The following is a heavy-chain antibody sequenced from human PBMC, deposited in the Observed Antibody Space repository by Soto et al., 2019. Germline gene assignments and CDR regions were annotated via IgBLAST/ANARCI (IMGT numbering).Heavy chain of an antibody. CDR3: TKVSSGWFDP. D-gene: IGHD2-8*01. Sequence: SGTLSLTFTVCGGSISSSGFSRGWVRQPPGKGLEWIGCAYYSGNTYYNPSLKSRVTISVDTSGNQFSLRLNSVTAADTAVYYCTKVSSGWFDPWGQGTLVTVSS. V-gene: IGHV4-39*01. CDR1: GGSISSSGFS. CDR2: AYYSGNT. J-gene: IGHJ5*02.